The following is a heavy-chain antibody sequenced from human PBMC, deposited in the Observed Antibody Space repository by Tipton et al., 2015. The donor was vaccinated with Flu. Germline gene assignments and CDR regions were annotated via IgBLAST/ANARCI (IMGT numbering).Heavy chain of an antibody. CDR2: IYTSGST. V-gene: IGHV4-59*10. J-gene: IGHJ6*03. Sequence: TLSLTCAVYGGSFSGYYWSWIRQPAGKGLEWIGRIYTSGSTNYNPSLKSRVTMSVDTSKNQFSLKLSSVTAADTAVYYCARGSTVTTTYYYYYYYMDVWGKGTTVTVSS. CDR1: GGSFSGYY. CDR3: ARGSTVTTTYYYYYYYMDV. D-gene: IGHD4-17*01.